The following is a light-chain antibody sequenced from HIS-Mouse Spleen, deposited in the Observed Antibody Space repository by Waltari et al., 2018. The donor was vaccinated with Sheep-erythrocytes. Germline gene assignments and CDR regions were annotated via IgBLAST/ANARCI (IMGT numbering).Light chain of an antibody. CDR3: QAWDSSTAWNVV. V-gene: IGLV3-1*01. CDR1: KLGDKY. CDR2: QDS. Sequence: YELTQPPSVSVSPGQTASIPCSGDKLGDKYACWYQQKPGQSPVLVIYQDSKRPSGIPERFSGSNSGNTATLTISGTQAMDEADYYCQAWDSSTAWNVVFGGGTKLTVL. J-gene: IGLJ2*01.